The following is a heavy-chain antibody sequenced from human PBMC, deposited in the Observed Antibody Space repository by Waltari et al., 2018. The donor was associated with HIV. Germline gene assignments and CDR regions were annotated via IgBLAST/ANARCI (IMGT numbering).Heavy chain of an antibody. J-gene: IGHJ2*01. CDR2: IWEDGSIE. Sequence: VQLVESGGAVVQPGRFLSIFCAAPGLPFRRYGINWVRQAPGEGLEWVALIWEDGSIEYYPDSVKGRFTISRDNSRNTLYLEMKSLRAEDTAVYYCARSHYRLPRAGPTWYFNLWGRGTLVTVSS. CDR1: GLPFRRYG. D-gene: IGHD4-4*01. V-gene: IGHV3-33*01. CDR3: ARSHYRLPRAGPTWYFNL.